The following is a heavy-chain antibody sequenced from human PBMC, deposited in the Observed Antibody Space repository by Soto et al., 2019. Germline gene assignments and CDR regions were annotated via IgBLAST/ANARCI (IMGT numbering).Heavy chain of an antibody. CDR1: GGSFSGYY. J-gene: IGHJ4*02. D-gene: IGHD3-10*01. CDR2: INHSGST. Sequence: QVQLQQWGAGLLKPSETLSLTCAVYGGSFSGYYWSWIRQPPGKGLEWIGEINHSGSTNYNPSLTTRVNISVHTSKNQFSLKLSSVTAADTAVYYCARGPRGNYWGQGTLVTVSS. V-gene: IGHV4-34*01. CDR3: ARGPRGNY.